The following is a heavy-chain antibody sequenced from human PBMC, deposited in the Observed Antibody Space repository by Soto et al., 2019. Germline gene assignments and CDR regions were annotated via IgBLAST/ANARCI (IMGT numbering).Heavy chain of an antibody. CDR3: ARMETFGSLNWLAL. J-gene: IGHJ5*02. D-gene: IGHD3-16*01. CDR2: MNPGSGDT. V-gene: IGHV1-8*01. Sequence: ASVKVSCKASGYIFTNKDVSWLLQATGQGLEWMGWMNPGSGDTGYAQKFQGRVTMTRDISIATAYMELSSLRSDDTAIYYCARMETFGSLNWLALWGKGSLVPVPS. CDR1: GYIFTNKD.